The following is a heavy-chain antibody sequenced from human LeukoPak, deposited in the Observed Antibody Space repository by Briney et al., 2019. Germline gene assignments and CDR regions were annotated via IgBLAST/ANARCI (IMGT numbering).Heavy chain of an antibody. CDR2: INHSGST. V-gene: IGHV4-30-2*01. Sequence: SQTLSLTCTVSGGSISSGGYYWSWIRQPPGKGLEWIGEINHSGSTNYNPSLKSRVTISVDTSKNQFSLKLSSVTAADTAVYYCARGPLRAASRTYYYDSSGYYYGLVEYFQHWGQGTLVTVSS. J-gene: IGHJ1*01. D-gene: IGHD3-22*01. CDR3: ARGPLRAASRTYYYDSSGYYYGLVEYFQH. CDR1: GGSISSGGYY.